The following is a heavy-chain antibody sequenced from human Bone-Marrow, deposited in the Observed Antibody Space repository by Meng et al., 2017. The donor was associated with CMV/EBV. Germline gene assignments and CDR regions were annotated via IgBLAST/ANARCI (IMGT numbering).Heavy chain of an antibody. J-gene: IGHJ4*02. Sequence: GESLKISCAASGFTFSSYWMSWVREAPGKGLEWVANIKQDGSEKYYVDSVKGRFTISRDNAKNSLYLQMNSLRAEDTAVYYCARGYHLDYWGQGTLVTVSS. D-gene: IGHD1-14*01. CDR1: GFTFSSYW. CDR3: ARGYHLDY. V-gene: IGHV3-7*04. CDR2: IKQDGSEK.